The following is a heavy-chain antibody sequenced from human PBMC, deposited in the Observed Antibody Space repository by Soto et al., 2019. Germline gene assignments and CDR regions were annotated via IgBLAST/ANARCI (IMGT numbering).Heavy chain of an antibody. D-gene: IGHD6-6*01. V-gene: IGHV4-4*02. CDR1: GGSISSSNW. CDR3: AIWAARPPYYFDY. J-gene: IGHJ4*02. Sequence: PSETLSLTCAVSGGSISSSNWWSWVRQPPGKGLEWIGEIYHSGSTNYNPSLKSRVTISVGKSKNQFSLKLSSVTAADTAVYYFAIWAARPPYYFDYWGQGTLVTVSS. CDR2: IYHSGST.